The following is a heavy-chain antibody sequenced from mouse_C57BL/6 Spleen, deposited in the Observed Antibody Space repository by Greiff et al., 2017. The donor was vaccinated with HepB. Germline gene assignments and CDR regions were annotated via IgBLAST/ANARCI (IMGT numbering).Heavy chain of an antibody. CDR2: IYPGDGDT. CDR1: GYAFSSYW. J-gene: IGHJ4*01. D-gene: IGHD5-1*01. V-gene: IGHV1-80*01. CDR3: ARGPSTYYSAMDY. Sequence: QVQLQQSGAELVKPGASVKISCKASGYAFSSYWMNWVKQRPGKGLEWIGQIYPGDGDTNYNGKFKGKATLTADKSSSTAYMQLSSLTSEDSAVYFCARGPSTYYSAMDYWGQGTSVTVSS.